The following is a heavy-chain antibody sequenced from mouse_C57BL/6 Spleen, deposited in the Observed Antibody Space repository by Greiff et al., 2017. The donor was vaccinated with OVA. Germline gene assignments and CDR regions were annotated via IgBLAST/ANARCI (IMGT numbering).Heavy chain of an antibody. Sequence: VQLQQSGAELVKPGASVKMSCKASGYTFTTYPIEWMKQTHGKSLEWIGTFHPYNDDTKYNEKFKGKATLTVEKSSSTVYLELSRLTSDDSAVYYCARSDYDDEYYAMDYWGQGTSVTVSS. D-gene: IGHD2-4*01. CDR1: GYTFTTYP. CDR3: ARSDYDDEYYAMDY. CDR2: FHPYNDDT. V-gene: IGHV1-47*01. J-gene: IGHJ4*01.